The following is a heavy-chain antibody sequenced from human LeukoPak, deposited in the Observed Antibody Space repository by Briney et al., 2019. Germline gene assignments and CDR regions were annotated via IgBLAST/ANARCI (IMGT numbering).Heavy chain of an antibody. Sequence: ASVKVSCKASGYTLTAYDINWVRQAPGQGLEWMGWMSPNSGKTGYAQKFQGRVTMTRSTATSTAYLELSNLRSDDTAVYYCARTLHYYGSGSYVWGQGTLVTVSS. CDR3: ARTLHYYGSGSYV. V-gene: IGHV1-8*01. CDR1: GYTLTAYD. J-gene: IGHJ4*02. D-gene: IGHD3-10*01. CDR2: MSPNSGKT.